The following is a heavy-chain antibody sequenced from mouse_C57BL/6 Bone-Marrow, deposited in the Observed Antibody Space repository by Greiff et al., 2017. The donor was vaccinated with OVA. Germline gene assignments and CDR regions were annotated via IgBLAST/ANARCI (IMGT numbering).Heavy chain of an antibody. CDR1: GYTFTDYN. J-gene: IGHJ4*01. D-gene: IGHD1-1*01. CDR2: INPNNGGT. Sequence: EVQLQQSGPELVKPGASVKMSCKASGYTFTDYNMHWVKQSHGKSLEWLGYINPNNGGTSYNQKFKGKATLTVNKSSSTAYMELRSLTSEDSAVDYCARTDYYGRYAMDYWGQGTSVTVSS. V-gene: IGHV1-22*01. CDR3: ARTDYYGRYAMDY.